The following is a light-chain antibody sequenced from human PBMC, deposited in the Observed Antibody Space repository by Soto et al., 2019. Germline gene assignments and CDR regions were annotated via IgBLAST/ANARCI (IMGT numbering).Light chain of an antibody. CDR2: GAS. J-gene: IGKJ2*02. CDR3: QQYHDCPRT. Sequence: VMTQSPVTLSVSPGERATLFCRASQSVRSHLAWFQQKPGQAPNLLIFGASTRATGVPARFSGSESGTEFTLTISSLQSEHVGLYFCQQYHDCPRTFGPRTKM. V-gene: IGKV3-15*01. CDR1: QSVRSH.